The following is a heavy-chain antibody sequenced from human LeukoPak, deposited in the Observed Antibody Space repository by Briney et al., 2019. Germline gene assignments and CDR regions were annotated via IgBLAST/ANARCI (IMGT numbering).Heavy chain of an antibody. Sequence: GGSLRLSCAASGFTFSTYYMTWVRQAPGKGLEWVANINQDGSEKYYVDSVKGRFTISRDNAKNSLSLQMNSLRAEDTAVYSCARTRVSGGTFYHPFDYWGQGTLVTDSS. CDR1: GFTFSTYY. J-gene: IGHJ4*02. CDR3: ARTRVSGGTFYHPFDY. CDR2: INQDGSEK. V-gene: IGHV3-7*01. D-gene: IGHD2-15*01.